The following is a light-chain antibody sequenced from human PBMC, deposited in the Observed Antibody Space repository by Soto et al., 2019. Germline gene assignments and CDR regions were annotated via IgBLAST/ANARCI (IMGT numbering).Light chain of an antibody. CDR3: QQHNNWPRT. V-gene: IGKV3-11*01. CDR1: QSVRGY. CDR2: DAY. Sequence: EIVLTQSPATLSLSPGERATLSCRASQSVRGYLAWYQQKLGQAPRLLISDAYNRAAGVPARFSGSGSGADFTLTISSLEPEDFAVYYCQQHNNWPRTFGQGTKVEIK. J-gene: IGKJ1*01.